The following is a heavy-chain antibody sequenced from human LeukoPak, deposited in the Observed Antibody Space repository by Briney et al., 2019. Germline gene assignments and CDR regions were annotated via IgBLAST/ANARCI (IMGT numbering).Heavy chain of an antibody. J-gene: IGHJ3*02. V-gene: IGHV3-23*01. CDR1: GFTFSSYA. CDR2: ISGSGGST. CDR3: ARDDALGDNALDI. D-gene: IGHD3-16*01. Sequence: PGGSLRLSCAASGFTFSSYAMSWVRQAPGKGLEWVSAISGSGGSTYYADSVKGRFTISRDNSKNTLFLQMNSLRAEDTAVYYCARDDALGDNALDIWGQGTMVTVSS.